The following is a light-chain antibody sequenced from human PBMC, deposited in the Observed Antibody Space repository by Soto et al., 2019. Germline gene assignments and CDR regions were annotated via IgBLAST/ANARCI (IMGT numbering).Light chain of an antibody. J-gene: IGKJ2*01. CDR3: QQSYSTPPT. V-gene: IGKV1-39*01. CDR2: AAS. Sequence: DIHMTQSPSSLSASVGDRVTITCLASQSISSYLNWYQQKPGKAPKLLIYAASSLQSGVPSRFSGSGSGTDFTLTISSPQPEDFATYYCQQSYSTPPTFGQGTKLEIK. CDR1: QSISSY.